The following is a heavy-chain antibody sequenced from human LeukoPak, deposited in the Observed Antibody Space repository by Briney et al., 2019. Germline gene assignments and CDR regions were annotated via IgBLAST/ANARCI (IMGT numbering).Heavy chain of an antibody. CDR1: GCTLTELS. V-gene: IGHV1-24*01. CDR2: FDPEDGET. CDR3: ATGPPPLAYCGGDCYSGLFDY. D-gene: IGHD2-21*02. Sequence: ASVKVSCKVSGCTLTELSMHWVRQAPGKGLEWMGGFDPEDGETIYAQKFQGRVTMTEDTSTDTAYMELSCLRSEDTAVYYCATGPPPLAYCGGDCYSGLFDYWGQGTLVTVSS. J-gene: IGHJ4*02.